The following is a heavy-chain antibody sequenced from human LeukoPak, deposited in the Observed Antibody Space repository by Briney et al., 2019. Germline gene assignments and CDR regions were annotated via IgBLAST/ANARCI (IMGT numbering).Heavy chain of an antibody. CDR3: ATTVVNYYFDY. J-gene: IGHJ4*02. Sequence: GASVKVSCKASGGTFNNIVISWVRQAPGQGLELMGGIIPIFGTTHYAQKFQGRVTISADKSTSTAYMELSSLRSEDTAVYYCATTVVNYYFDYWGQGTLVTVSS. D-gene: IGHD4-23*01. CDR2: IIPIFGTT. CDR1: GGTFNNIV. V-gene: IGHV1-69*06.